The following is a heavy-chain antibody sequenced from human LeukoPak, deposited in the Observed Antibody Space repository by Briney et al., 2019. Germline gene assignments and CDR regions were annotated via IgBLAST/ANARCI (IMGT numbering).Heavy chain of an antibody. CDR1: GGSISSYY. CDR3: ARQTTVVTPDFDY. CDR2: IYYSGST. Sequence: SETLSLTCTVSGGSISSYYWGWIRQPPGKGLEWIGSIYYSGSTYYNPSLKSRVTISVDTSKNQFSLKLSSVTAADTAVYYCARQTTVVTPDFDYWGQGTLVTVSS. D-gene: IGHD4-23*01. V-gene: IGHV4-39*01. J-gene: IGHJ4*02.